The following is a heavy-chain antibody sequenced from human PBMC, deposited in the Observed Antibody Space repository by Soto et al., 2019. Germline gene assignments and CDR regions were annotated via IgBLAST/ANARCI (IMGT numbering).Heavy chain of an antibody. Sequence: QVQLVESGGGLVRPGGSLRLSCRASGFVFSDYYMSWIRQAPGKGLEWLAFISDTGTYTNYADFVKGPFTISRDHARNSVDLQMDGLRGEDTAVYFCTRDIIYFYDITGYPKVWGQGIQVTVSS. J-gene: IGHJ4*02. V-gene: IGHV3-11*06. D-gene: IGHD3-22*01. CDR2: ISDTGTYT. CDR1: GFVFSDYY. CDR3: TRDIIYFYDITGYPKV.